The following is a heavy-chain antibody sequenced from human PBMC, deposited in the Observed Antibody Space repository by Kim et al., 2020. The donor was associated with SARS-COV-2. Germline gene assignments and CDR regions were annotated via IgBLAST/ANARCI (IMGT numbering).Heavy chain of an antibody. CDR2: IKQDGSEK. J-gene: IGHJ6*02. Sequence: GGSLRLSCAASGFTFSSYWMSWVRQAPGKGLEWVANIKQDGSEKYYVDSVKGRFTISRDNAKNSLYLQMNSLRAEDTAVYYCARELGDYGDYDGPYYYYGMDVWGQGTTVTVSS. CDR1: GFTFSSYW. V-gene: IGHV3-7*01. D-gene: IGHD4-17*01. CDR3: ARELGDYGDYDGPYYYYGMDV.